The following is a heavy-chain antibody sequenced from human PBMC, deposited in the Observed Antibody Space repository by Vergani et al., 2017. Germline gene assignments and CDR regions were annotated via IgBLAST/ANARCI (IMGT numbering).Heavy chain of an antibody. V-gene: IGHV5-51*01. CDR2: IYPGDSDT. Sequence: EVQLVQSGAEVKKPGESLKISCKGSGYSFTSYWIGWVRQMPGKGLEWMGIIYPGDSDTRYSPSFQGQVTISADQSISTAYLQWSSLKASDTAMYYCARHRPITIFGVITRSYYYYMDVWGKGTTVTVSS. J-gene: IGHJ6*03. D-gene: IGHD3-3*01. CDR3: ARHRPITIFGVITRSYYYYMDV. CDR1: GYSFTSYW.